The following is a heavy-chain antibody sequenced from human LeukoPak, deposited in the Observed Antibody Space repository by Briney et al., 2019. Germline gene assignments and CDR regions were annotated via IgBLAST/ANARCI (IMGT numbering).Heavy chain of an antibody. CDR2: IYFSGST. CDR1: GGSISSYY. Sequence: SETLSLTCTVSGGSISSYYWSWIRQPPGKGLEWIGYIYFSGSTNYNPSLKSRVTISVDTSKNQFSLKLSSVTAADTAVYYCARVSWFPGTSYYYMDVWGKGTTVTVSS. V-gene: IGHV4-59*01. CDR3: ARVSWFPGTSYYYMDV. D-gene: IGHD1-1*01. J-gene: IGHJ6*03.